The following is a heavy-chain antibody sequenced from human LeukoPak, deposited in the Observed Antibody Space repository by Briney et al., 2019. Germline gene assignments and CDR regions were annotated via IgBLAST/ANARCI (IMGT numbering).Heavy chain of an antibody. J-gene: IGHJ5*02. D-gene: IGHD3-9*01. CDR2: IYYSGST. CDR1: GGSISSSSYY. Sequence: SETLSLTCTVSGGSISSSSYYWGWIRQPPGKGLEWIGSIYYSGSTYYNPSLKSRVTISVDTSKNQFSLKLSSVTAADTAVYYCACCDKNWFDPWGQGTLVTVSS. CDR3: ACCDKNWFDP. V-gene: IGHV4-39*07.